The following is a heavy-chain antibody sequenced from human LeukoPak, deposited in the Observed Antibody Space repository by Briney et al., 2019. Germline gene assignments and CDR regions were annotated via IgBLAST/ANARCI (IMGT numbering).Heavy chain of an antibody. D-gene: IGHD6-19*01. CDR1: GYTFTSFH. J-gene: IGHJ4*02. CDR2: IIPSDGST. V-gene: IGHV1-46*01. Sequence: ASVKVSCKASGYTFTSFHMHWVRQAPGQGLEWMGMIIPSDGSTSSAQKFQGRVTMTWDTSTSTVYMELSSLRSEDTAVIYCARDSSGWTVDYWGQGTLVTVSA. CDR3: ARDSSGWTVDY.